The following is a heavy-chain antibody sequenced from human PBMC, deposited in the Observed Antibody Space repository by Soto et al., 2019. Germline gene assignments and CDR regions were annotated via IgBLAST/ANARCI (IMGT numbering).Heavy chain of an antibody. CDR2: ISGSGGTT. CDR3: AKYYYDRSGSPLAFDY. CDR1: GFTFSKYA. Sequence: EVQLLESEGGLVQPGGSLRLSCAASGFTFSKYALSWVRQAPGKGLEWVSAISGSGGTTHYADSVKGRVTISRDNSKDTVFLQMNSLRAEDTAVYSCAKYYYDRSGSPLAFDYWGQGTLVTVSS. D-gene: IGHD3-22*01. V-gene: IGHV3-23*01. J-gene: IGHJ4*02.